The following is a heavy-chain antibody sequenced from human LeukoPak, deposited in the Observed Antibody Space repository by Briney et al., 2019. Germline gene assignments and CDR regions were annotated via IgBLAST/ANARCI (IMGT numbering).Heavy chain of an antibody. J-gene: IGHJ3*02. Sequence: QPSETLSLTCAVYGGSFSGYYWSWIRQPPGKGLEWIGEINHSGSTNYNPSLKSRVTISVDTSKNQFSLKLSSVTAADTAVYYCARLPYYYDSSVHDAFDIWGQGTMVTVSS. CDR3: ARLPYYYDSSVHDAFDI. CDR1: GGSFSGYY. D-gene: IGHD3-22*01. V-gene: IGHV4-34*01. CDR2: INHSGST.